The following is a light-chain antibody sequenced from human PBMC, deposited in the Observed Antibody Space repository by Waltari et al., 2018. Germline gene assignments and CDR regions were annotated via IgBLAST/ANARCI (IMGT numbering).Light chain of an antibody. CDR1: KLGDTS. V-gene: IGLV3-1*01. CDR2: QDE. CDR3: QSLDTDYVV. J-gene: IGLJ2*01. Sequence: LTQPPSVSVSPGQTATFSCSGDKLGDTSSCWYQQRPGQSPLLVIYQDEKRPSGCPALFSVSKSGNTATLTITGAQPMDEADYFCQSLDTDYVVFGGGTKLTVL.